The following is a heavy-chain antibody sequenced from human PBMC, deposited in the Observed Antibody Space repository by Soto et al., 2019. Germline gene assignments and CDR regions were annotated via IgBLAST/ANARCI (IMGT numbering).Heavy chain of an antibody. J-gene: IGHJ4*02. CDR1: GYSFTSYW. CDR3: ARGSIVGANDLVYFDY. Sequence: PGEFLKISCKGSGYSFTSYWIGWVRQMPGKGLEWMGIIYPGDSDTRYSPSLQGQVTISADKSISTAYLQWSSLKASDTAMYYCARGSIVGANDLVYFDYWGQGTLVTVSS. V-gene: IGHV5-51*01. CDR2: IYPGDSDT. D-gene: IGHD1-26*01.